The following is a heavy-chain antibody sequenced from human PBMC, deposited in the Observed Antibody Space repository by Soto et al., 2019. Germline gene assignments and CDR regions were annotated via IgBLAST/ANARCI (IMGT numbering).Heavy chain of an antibody. D-gene: IGHD5-18*01. CDR3: ARVTAMAPADDAFDI. J-gene: IGHJ3*02. CDR1: GGSISSYY. V-gene: IGHV4-59*01. CDR2: IYYSGST. Sequence: SETLSLTCTVSGGSISSYYWSWIRQPPGKGLEWIGYIYYSGSTNYNPSLKSRVTISVDTAKNQFSLKLSSVTAADTAVYYCARVTAMAPADDAFDIWGQGTMVTVSS.